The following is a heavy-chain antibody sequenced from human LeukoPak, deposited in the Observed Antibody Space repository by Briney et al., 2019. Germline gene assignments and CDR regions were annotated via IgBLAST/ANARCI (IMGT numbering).Heavy chain of an antibody. J-gene: IGHJ4*02. CDR2: ISSSSSYI. V-gene: IGHV3-21*01. CDR1: GFTFSSYS. Sequence: PGGSLRLSCAASGFTFSSYSMNWVRQAPGKGLEWVSSISSSSSYIYYADSVKGRFTNSRDNAKNSLYLQMNSLRAEDTAVYYCARSYSGTYYVDYWGQGTLVTVSS. CDR3: ARSYSGTYYVDY. D-gene: IGHD1-26*01.